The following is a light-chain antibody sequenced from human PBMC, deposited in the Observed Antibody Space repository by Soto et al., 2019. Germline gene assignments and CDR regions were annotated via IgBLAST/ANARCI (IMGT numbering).Light chain of an antibody. Sequence: QSVLTQPASVSGSPGQSITISCTGTSSDVGGYNFVSWYQQHPGKAPKLMIYEVSNRPSGVSNRFSGSKSGNTASLTISGLQAEDEADYYCSSYARSNPLVFGTGTKLTVL. CDR2: EVS. J-gene: IGLJ1*01. CDR3: SSYARSNPLV. CDR1: SSDVGGYNF. V-gene: IGLV2-14*01.